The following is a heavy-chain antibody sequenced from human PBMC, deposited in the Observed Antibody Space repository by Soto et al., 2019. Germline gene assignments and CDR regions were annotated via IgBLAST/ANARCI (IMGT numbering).Heavy chain of an antibody. CDR3: AREYNWFDP. V-gene: IGHV1-18*01. CDR2: IRAYNGNT. J-gene: IGHJ5*02. CDR1: GYTFSSYG. Sequence: ASVKVSCKASGYTFSSYGISWVRQAPGQGLEWMGWIRAYNGNTNYAQKLQGRVTITADESTSTVYMELSSLRSEDTAVYYCAREYNWFDPWGQGTLVTVSS.